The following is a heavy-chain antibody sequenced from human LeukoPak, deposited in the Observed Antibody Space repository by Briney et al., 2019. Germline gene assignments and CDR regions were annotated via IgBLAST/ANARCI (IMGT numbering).Heavy chain of an antibody. Sequence: GGSLRLSCAASGFTFSSYSMNWVRQAPGKGLEWVSYISGSSSTIYYADSVKGRFTISRDNAKNSLYLQMSSLRAEDTAVYYCARVGLAAAWWGQGTLVTVSS. CDR1: GFTFSSYS. CDR2: ISGSSSTI. CDR3: ARVGLAAAW. D-gene: IGHD6-13*01. J-gene: IGHJ4*02. V-gene: IGHV3-48*04.